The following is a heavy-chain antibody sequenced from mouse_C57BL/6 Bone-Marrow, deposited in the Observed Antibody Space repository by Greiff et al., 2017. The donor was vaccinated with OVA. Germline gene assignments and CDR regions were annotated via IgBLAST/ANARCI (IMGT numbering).Heavy chain of an antibody. D-gene: IGHD1-1*01. J-gene: IGHJ2*01. V-gene: IGHV1-69*01. CDR1: GYTFTSYW. Sequence: QVQLQQPGAELVMPGASVKLSCKASGYTFTSYWMHWVKQRPGQGLEWIGEIDPSDSYTNYNQKFKGKSTLTVDKSSSTAYMQLSSLTSEDSAVYYCARLVYYYGSTSYYFDDWGQGTTLTVSS. CDR2: IDPSDSYT. CDR3: ARLVYYYGSTSYYFDD.